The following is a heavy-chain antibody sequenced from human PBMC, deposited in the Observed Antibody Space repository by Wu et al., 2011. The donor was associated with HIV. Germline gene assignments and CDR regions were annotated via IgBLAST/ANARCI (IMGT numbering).Heavy chain of an antibody. Sequence: QVQLVQSGAEVKKPGSSVKVSCKASGDTFSTSGISWVRQAPGQGLEWMGGIIPIFDTANYAQKFQGRVTITADKSTSTVYMEVSSLRSEDTAVYYCARGGGELYYYYYYMDVWGKGTTVTVSS. CDR2: IIPIFDTA. CDR1: GDTFSTSG. D-gene: IGHD1-1*01. J-gene: IGHJ6*03. CDR3: ARGGGELYYYYYYMDV. V-gene: IGHV1-69*14.